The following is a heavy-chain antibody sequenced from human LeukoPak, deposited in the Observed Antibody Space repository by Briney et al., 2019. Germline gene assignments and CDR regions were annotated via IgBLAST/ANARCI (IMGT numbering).Heavy chain of an antibody. CDR2: ISSSSSTI. CDR3: ARGLTIFGVVNDAFDI. J-gene: IGHJ3*02. Sequence: PGGSLRLSCAASGFTFSSYSMNWVRQAPGKGLEWVSYISSSSSTIYYADSVKGRFTISRDNAKNSLYLQMNSLRAEDTAVYYCARGLTIFGVVNDAFDIWGQGTMVTVSS. V-gene: IGHV3-48*01. CDR1: GFTFSSYS. D-gene: IGHD3-3*01.